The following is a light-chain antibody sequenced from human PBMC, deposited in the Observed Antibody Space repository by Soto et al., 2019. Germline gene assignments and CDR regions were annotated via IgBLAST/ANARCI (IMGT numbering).Light chain of an antibody. V-gene: IGLV2-14*01. Sequence: QSALTQPASVSGSPGQSITISCTGTSSDVGGYNYVSWYQQHPGKAPKLMIYEVSNRPSGVSNRFSGSKSGNTASLTISGLQTGDEADYYCSSFSGSGTLYVFGTGTKVTVL. CDR3: SSFSGSGTLYV. CDR1: SSDVGGYNY. J-gene: IGLJ1*01. CDR2: EVS.